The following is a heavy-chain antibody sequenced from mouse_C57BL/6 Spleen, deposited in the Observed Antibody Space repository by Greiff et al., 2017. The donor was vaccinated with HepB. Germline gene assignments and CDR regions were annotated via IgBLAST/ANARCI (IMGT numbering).Heavy chain of an antibody. CDR2: IYPRSGNT. D-gene: IGHD1-1*01. CDR1: GYTFTSYG. CDR3: ARSPFTTVVEGVAMDY. J-gene: IGHJ4*01. V-gene: IGHV1-81*01. Sequence: QVQLKQSGAELARPGASVKLSCKASGYTFTSYGISWVKQRTGQGLEWIGEIYPRSGNTYYNEKFKGKATLTADKSSSTAYMELRSLTSEDSAVYFCARSPFTTVVEGVAMDYWGQGTSVTVSS.